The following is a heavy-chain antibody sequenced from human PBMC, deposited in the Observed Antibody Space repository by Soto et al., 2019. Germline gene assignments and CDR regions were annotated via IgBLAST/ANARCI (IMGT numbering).Heavy chain of an antibody. D-gene: IGHD3-22*01. CDR3: AREPYDYDRSGYYDY. V-gene: IGHV4-30-4*01. J-gene: IGHJ4*02. CDR1: GGSISSGDYY. Sequence: TLSLTCTVSGGSISSGDYYWNWIRQPPGKGLEWIGYIYYSGGTYYNPSLKSRVSISVDTSKNQFSLKLSSVTAADTAVYYCAREPYDYDRSGYYDYWGQGTLVTVSS. CDR2: IYYSGGT.